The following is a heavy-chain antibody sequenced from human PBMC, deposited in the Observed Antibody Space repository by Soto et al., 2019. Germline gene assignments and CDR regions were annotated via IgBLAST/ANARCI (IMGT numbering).Heavy chain of an antibody. CDR2: ISPHSGDI. V-gene: IGHV1-18*01. J-gene: IGHJ6*02. CDR3: AKLLTICGPWAMDV. Sequence: QAQMMQSGPEVRKPGASVKVTCKTSGYSFTKYGVTWIRQVAGQGLEGMGCISPHSGDIEYAEKFQGRLTMTRDLSTPTVSMELNTLQSDDTAIYFCAKLLTICGPWAMDVWGQGTSVTV. CDR1: GYSFTKYG. D-gene: IGHD3-3*01.